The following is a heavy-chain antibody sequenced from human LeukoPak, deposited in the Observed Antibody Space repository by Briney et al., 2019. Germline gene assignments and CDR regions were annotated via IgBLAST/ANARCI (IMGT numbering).Heavy chain of an antibody. CDR2: ISYDGGIT. D-gene: IGHD3-10*01. V-gene: IGHV3-30*01. Sequence: GRSLRLSCAASGFTFSSYAMYWVRQAPGKGPEWLAVISYDGGITHYADSVKDRFSISRVNSKNTLFLQLNSLRGDDTAVYYCARDTTYYYDGGSSGPHYFDYWGQGTLVTVSS. CDR3: ARDTTYYYDGGSSGPHYFDY. CDR1: GFTFSSYA. J-gene: IGHJ4*02.